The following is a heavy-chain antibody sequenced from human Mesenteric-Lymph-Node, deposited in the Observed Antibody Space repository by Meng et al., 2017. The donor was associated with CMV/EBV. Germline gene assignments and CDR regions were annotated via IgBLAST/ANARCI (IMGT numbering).Heavy chain of an antibody. V-gene: IGHV4-34*01. D-gene: IGHD2-15*01. CDR1: GGSFSGYY. CDR2: INHSGVP. CDR3: ARGSDIPVNNY. J-gene: IGHJ4*02. Sequence: QVKLQQWGAGLLKPSVTRSFTCAVYGGSFSGYYWSWIRQPHGKGLEWIGEINHSGVPNYHPSLKSRVTISLDRSKNQFSLKLSSVTDEYTAVYYCARGSDIPVNNYWGQGTLVTVSS.